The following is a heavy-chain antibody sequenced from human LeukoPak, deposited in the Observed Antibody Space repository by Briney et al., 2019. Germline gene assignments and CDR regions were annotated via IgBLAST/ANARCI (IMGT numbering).Heavy chain of an antibody. Sequence: PGGSLRLSCVASGFSFSTYEMNWVRQAPGKGLEWVAYISTSGSSVYYADSLKGRFTVSRDSAKSSLFLQVDSLTVADTAVYYCARVGREVTTGYFDDWGRGTLVAVSS. CDR2: ISTSGSSV. V-gene: IGHV3-48*03. J-gene: IGHJ4*02. D-gene: IGHD2-21*02. CDR1: GFSFSTYE. CDR3: ARVGREVTTGYFDD.